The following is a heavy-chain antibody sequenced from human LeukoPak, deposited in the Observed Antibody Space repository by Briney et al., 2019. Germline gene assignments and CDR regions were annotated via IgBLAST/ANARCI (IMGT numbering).Heavy chain of an antibody. J-gene: IGHJ6*02. CDR2: ISYDGSNK. D-gene: IGHD6-19*01. CDR3: AKDRITVAGLGVVYYYYYGMDV. Sequence: PGGSLRLSCAASGFTFSSYGMHWVRQAPGKGLEWVAVISYDGSNKYNADSVKGRFTISRDNSKNTLYLQMNSLRAEDTAVYYCAKDRITVAGLGVVYYYYYGMDVWGQGTTVTVSS. CDR1: GFTFSSYG. V-gene: IGHV3-30*18.